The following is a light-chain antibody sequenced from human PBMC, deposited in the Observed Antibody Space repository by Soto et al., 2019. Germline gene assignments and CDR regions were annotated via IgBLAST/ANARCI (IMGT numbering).Light chain of an antibody. CDR1: SSDVGGYNY. CDR2: DVS. V-gene: IGLV2-14*01. Sequence: QSALTQPASVSGSPGQSITISCTGTSSDVGGYNYVSWYQPHPGKAPKLMIYDVSNRPSGVSNRFSGSKSDNTASLTISGLQAEDEADYCCSSYTSSSSLVFGGGTKLTVL. J-gene: IGLJ2*01. CDR3: SSYTSSSSLV.